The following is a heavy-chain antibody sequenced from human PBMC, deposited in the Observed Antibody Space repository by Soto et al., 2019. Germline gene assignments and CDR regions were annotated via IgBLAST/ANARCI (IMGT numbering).Heavy chain of an antibody. J-gene: IGHJ6*02. V-gene: IGHV3-7*03. CDR2: IKQDGSEK. Sequence: GGSLRLSCAASAFTFSSYWMSWVRQAPGKGLEWVANIKQDGSEKYYVDSVKGRFTISRDNAKNSLYLQMNSLRAEDTAVYYCARGLWYGYTRGPYYYYYGMDVWGQGTKVTVSS. CDR1: AFTFSSYW. CDR3: ARGLWYGYTRGPYYYYYGMDV. D-gene: IGHD2-21*01.